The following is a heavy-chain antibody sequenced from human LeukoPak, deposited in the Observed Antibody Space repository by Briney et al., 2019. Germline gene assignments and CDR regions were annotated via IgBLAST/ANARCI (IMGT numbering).Heavy chain of an antibody. CDR2: IIPNLGIA. CDR3: ARGDTIFGVVIDNWFDP. D-gene: IGHD3-3*01. Sequence: SVKVSCKASGGTFSSYTISWVRQAPGQGLEWMGRIIPNLGIANYAQKFQGRVTITADKSTSTAYMELSSLRSEDTAVYYCARGDTIFGVVIDNWFDPWGQGTLVTVSS. V-gene: IGHV1-69*02. CDR1: GGTFSSYT. J-gene: IGHJ5*02.